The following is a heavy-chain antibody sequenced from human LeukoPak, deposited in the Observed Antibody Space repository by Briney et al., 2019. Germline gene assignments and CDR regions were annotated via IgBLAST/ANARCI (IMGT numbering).Heavy chain of an antibody. Sequence: ASVKVSCKASGYTFTGFHIHWVRQAPGQGLEWMGWINPNSGGTNYAQEFQGQVTMTRDTSISTAYMELNRLKSDDTAVYYCARDVKSGDFDYWGQGTLVTVSS. CDR1: GYTFTGFH. CDR3: ARDVKSGDFDY. D-gene: IGHD1-26*01. CDR2: INPNSGGT. J-gene: IGHJ4*02. V-gene: IGHV1-2*02.